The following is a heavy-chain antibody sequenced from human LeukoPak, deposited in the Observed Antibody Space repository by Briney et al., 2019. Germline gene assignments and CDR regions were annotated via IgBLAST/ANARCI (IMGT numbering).Heavy chain of an antibody. CDR2: ISGSGGST. CDR1: GFTFSSYA. D-gene: IGHD3-3*01. CDR3: AKATPSVAFWSGYYDY. Sequence: PGGSLRLSCAASGFTFSSYAMSWVRQAPGKGLEWVSAISGSGGSTYYADSVKGRFTISRDNSKNTLYLQMNSLRAEDTAVYYYAKATPSVAFWSGYYDYWGQGTLVTVSS. V-gene: IGHV3-23*01. J-gene: IGHJ4*02.